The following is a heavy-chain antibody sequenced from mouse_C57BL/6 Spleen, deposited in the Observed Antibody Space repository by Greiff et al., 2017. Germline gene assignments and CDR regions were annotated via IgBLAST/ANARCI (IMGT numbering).Heavy chain of an antibody. CDR3: ARDGYGSSTGFAY. D-gene: IGHD1-1*01. CDR2: IYPGDGDT. Sequence: VMLVESGAELVKPGASVKISCKASGYAFSSYWMNWVKQRPGKGLEWIGQIYPGDGDTNYNGKFKGKATLTADKSSSTAYMQLSSLTSEDSAVYFCARDGYGSSTGFAYWGQGTLVTVSA. J-gene: IGHJ3*01. V-gene: IGHV1-80*01. CDR1: GYAFSSYW.